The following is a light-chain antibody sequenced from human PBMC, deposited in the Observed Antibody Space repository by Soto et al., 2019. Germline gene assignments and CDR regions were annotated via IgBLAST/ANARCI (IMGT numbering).Light chain of an antibody. CDR3: SSYTDDSIL. V-gene: IGLV2-14*01. CDR2: DVS. J-gene: IGLJ3*02. CDR1: SSDVGGYNY. Sequence: QSALTQPASVSGSPGQSITISCTGTSSDVGGYNYVSWYQQHPGKVPKLMIYDVSNRPSGVSNRFSGSKSGNTASLTISGLQAEDGADYYCSSYTDDSILFGRGTKLTVL.